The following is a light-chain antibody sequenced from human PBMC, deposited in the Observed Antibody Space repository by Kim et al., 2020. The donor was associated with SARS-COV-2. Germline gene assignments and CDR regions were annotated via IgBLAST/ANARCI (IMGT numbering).Light chain of an antibody. CDR1: SSNIGSKT. V-gene: IGLV1-44*01. CDR3: AAWDDSLNGWV. J-gene: IGLJ3*02. Sequence: GQRVTISCSGSSSNIGSKTVNWYQQLPGTAPKLLIYSNNQRPSGVPDRISGSKSGTSASLAISGLQSEDEADYYCAAWDDSLNGWVFGGGTKLTVL. CDR2: SNN.